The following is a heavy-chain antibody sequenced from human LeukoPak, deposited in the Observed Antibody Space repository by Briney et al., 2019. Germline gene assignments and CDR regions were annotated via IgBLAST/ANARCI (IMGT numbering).Heavy chain of an antibody. J-gene: IGHJ6*03. D-gene: IGHD2-15*01. CDR1: GGSISSYY. Sequence: KPSETLSLTCTVSGGSISSYYWGWIRQPPGKGLEWIGSISYSGSTYYNPSLKSRVTISVDTSKKQFSLKLSSVTAADTAVYYCARGYCSGGSCYSYYYYSYMDVWGKGTTVTVSS. CDR2: ISYSGST. CDR3: ARGYCSGGSCYSYYYYSYMDV. V-gene: IGHV4-39*07.